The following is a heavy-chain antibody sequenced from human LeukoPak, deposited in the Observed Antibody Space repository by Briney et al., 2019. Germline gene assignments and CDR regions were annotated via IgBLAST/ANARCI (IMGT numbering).Heavy chain of an antibody. V-gene: IGHV3-74*01. J-gene: IGHJ4*02. CDR2: INSDGSST. CDR3: ASTGAYCSSTSCYTVDY. Sequence: GGSLRLSCAASGFTFSSYWMHWVRQAPGKGLVWVSRINSDGSSTSYADSVKGRFTISRDNAKNTLYLQMNSLRAEDTAVYYCASTGAYCSSTSCYTVDYWGQGTLVAVSS. D-gene: IGHD2-2*02. CDR1: GFTFSSYW.